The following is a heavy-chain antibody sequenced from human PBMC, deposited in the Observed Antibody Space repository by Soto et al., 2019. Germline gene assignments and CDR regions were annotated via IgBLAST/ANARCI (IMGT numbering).Heavy chain of an antibody. CDR2: MNPNGGNP. J-gene: IGHJ6*03. CDR1: GDTLTSYD. Sequence: GASVAVSCEASGDTLTSYDINWVRQASRQGLEWMGWMNPNGGNPGYAQKFQGTVTMTRTTSISTAYMELSSLRSEDTAVYYCARTYYYYMDVWGKGTTVTVSS. V-gene: IGHV1-8*01. CDR3: ARTYYYYMDV.